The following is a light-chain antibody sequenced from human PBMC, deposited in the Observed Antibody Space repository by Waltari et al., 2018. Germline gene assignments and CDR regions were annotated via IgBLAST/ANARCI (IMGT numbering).Light chain of an antibody. J-gene: IGLJ1*01. CDR1: TSNIGPGYA. V-gene: IGLV1-40*01. Sequence: QSVLTQPPPVSGAPGQPVTISCTGSTSNIGPGYAVHTYQQLPGTAPKLLIYTNENRPSGVPDRFSGSKFGTSASLTITGLQAEDEAEYYCQTSDSSLSLFVFGTGTMVTVL. CDR2: TNE. CDR3: QTSDSSLSLFV.